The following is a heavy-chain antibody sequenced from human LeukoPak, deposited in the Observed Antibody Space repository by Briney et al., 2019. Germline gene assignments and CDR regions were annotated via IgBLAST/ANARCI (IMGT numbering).Heavy chain of an antibody. CDR2: IYSGGST. D-gene: IGHD2-2*01. Sequence: GGSLRLSCAASGFTVSTYYMTWVRQAPGKGLECVSVIYSGGSTYYADSVKGRFTVSRDNSKNTMYLQMNSLRAEDTAMYYCARGLGYCTSTTCLLPFDYWGQGTLVTVSS. CDR3: ARGLGYCTSTTCLLPFDY. V-gene: IGHV3-53*01. J-gene: IGHJ4*02. CDR1: GFTVSTYY.